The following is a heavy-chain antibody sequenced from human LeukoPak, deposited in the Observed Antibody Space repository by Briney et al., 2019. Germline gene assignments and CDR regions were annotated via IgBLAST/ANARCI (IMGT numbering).Heavy chain of an antibody. J-gene: IGHJ4*02. CDR2: IKSKTDGGTT. CDR3: AKDSSPSTYYYDSSGYHFDY. V-gene: IGHV3-15*05. Sequence: GGSLRLSCAASGFTFSNAWMSWVRRAPGKGLEWVGRIKSKTDGGTTDYAAPVKGRFTISRDDSKNTLYLQMNSLRAEDTALYYCAKDSSPSTYYYDSSGYHFDYWGQGTLVTVSS. CDR1: GFTFSNAW. D-gene: IGHD3-22*01.